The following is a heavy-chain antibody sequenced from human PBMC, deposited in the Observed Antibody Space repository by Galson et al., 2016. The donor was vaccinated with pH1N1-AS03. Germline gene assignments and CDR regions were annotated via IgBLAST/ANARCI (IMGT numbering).Heavy chain of an antibody. Sequence: SVKVSCKASGGTFSTYAITWVRQAPGQGLEWMAGIIPIVGTSNYAQYFQGRVTITADESTTTAYLELSGLRSEDTAVYYCAREYSWSDSQYYYGLDDWGQGTTVIVSS. CDR2: IIPIVGTS. CDR1: GGTFSTYA. D-gene: IGHD1-20*01. V-gene: IGHV1-69*13. J-gene: IGHJ6*02. CDR3: AREYSWSDSQYYYGLDD.